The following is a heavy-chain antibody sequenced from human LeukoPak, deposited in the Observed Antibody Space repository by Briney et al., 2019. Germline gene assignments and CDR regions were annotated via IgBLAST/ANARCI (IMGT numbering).Heavy chain of an antibody. CDR3: ARGFCCSVTCPYLCYLYRDV. CDR2: LYTSGSGNN. V-gene: IGHV4-4*07. CDR1: GDSLTLYN. Sequence: GTPSLTSTVSGDSLTLYNWSWLPETAGEGLEWIGRLYTSGSGNNTYNPSLKSRVTMSRDTPKTQFSLRLKSVTPTDRVVFACARGFCCSVTCPYLCYLYRDVGGKRTTDSVSS. J-gene: IGHJ6*03. D-gene: IGHD2-2*01.